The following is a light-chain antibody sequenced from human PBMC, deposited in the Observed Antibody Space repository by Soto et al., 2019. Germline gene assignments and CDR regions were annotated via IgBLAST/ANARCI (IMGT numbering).Light chain of an antibody. Sequence: EIVMTQSPATLSVSPGETVTLSCRASQSISSHLVWYQQKPGQAPRLLIYGASTRATGIPARFSGGGSGTEVTLTISNMQSEDFAVYYCQQYNKLRTCGQGTKLEIK. J-gene: IGKJ1*01. V-gene: IGKV3-15*01. CDR3: QQYNKLRT. CDR1: QSISSH. CDR2: GAS.